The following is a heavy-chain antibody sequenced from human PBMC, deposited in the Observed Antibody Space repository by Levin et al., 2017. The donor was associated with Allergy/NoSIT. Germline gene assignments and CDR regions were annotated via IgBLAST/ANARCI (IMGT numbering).Heavy chain of an antibody. Sequence: QTGGSLRLSCAASGFTFRSYGMHWVRQAPGKGLEWVTSISYGGSSDYYADSVKGRFSISRDNSENTLYLQMSSLRPEDTAVYYCATDRCSGGACSPDYWDQGTLVTVSS. V-gene: IGHV3-30*03. J-gene: IGHJ4*02. CDR2: ISYGGSSD. D-gene: IGHD2-15*01. CDR3: ATDRCSGGACSPDY. CDR1: GFTFRSYG.